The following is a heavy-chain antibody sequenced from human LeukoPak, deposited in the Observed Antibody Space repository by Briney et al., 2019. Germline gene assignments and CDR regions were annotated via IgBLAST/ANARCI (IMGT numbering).Heavy chain of an antibody. CDR3: ARGGVDYYGSGTYYLMYYFDY. V-gene: IGHV3-23*01. D-gene: IGHD3-10*01. CDR2: FSGSGGST. Sequence: GGSLRLSCAVSGFTFSSYSMSWVRQAPGKGLECISGFSGSGGSTYYADSVKGRFTISRDDPHNTLYLQMNSLRAEDTAVYFCARGGVDYYGSGTYYLMYYFDYWGQGALVTVSS. CDR1: GFTFSSYS. J-gene: IGHJ4*02.